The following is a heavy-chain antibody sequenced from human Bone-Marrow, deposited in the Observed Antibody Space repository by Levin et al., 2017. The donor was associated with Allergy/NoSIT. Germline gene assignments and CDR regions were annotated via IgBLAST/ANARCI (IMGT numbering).Heavy chain of an antibody. J-gene: IGHJ5*02. D-gene: IGHD2-2*01. V-gene: IGHV1-2*02. CDR1: GYTFTTYY. CDR3: ARETCSSDDCFQRYDP. CDR2: INPNNGDT. Sequence: GASVKVSCKASGYTFTTYYIHWMRQAPGQGLEWMGWINPNNGDTHSAQKFQGRVTLTRDTSIRTAYMELGSLTSDDTAIYYCARETCSSDDCFQRYDPWGQGSQVSVSS.